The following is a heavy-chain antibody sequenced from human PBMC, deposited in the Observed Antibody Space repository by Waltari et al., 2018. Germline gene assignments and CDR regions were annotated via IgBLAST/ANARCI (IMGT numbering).Heavy chain of an antibody. CDR2: HGSIGYTI. V-gene: IGHV3-11*01. CDR3: ARDLGDSRPHHSYYYGMDV. D-gene: IGHD2-21*02. J-gene: IGHJ6*02. CDR1: GFSFSDYY. Sequence: QVQLVESGGGLVQPGGSLRLSCAASGFSFSDYYMSWIRQAPGNALDWLSSHGSIGYTISYADSWKGRFTISRDNAKKSLFLQMNSLRAADTAVYYCARDLGDSRPHHSYYYGMDVWGQGTSVTVSS.